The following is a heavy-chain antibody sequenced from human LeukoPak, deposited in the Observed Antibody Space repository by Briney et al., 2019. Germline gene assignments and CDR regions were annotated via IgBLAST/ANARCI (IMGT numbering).Heavy chain of an antibody. J-gene: IGHJ4*02. CDR1: GGSFSSYY. Sequence: SETLSLTCSVSGGSFSSYYWSWIRQPPGKGLEWIGYIDYSGDTNYSPALKSRVTISVDTSKKQLSLRLSSVTAADTGVYYCARLWGTTFDYWGQGRLVTVSS. CDR3: ARLWGTTFDY. D-gene: IGHD3-16*01. V-gene: IGHV4-59*08. CDR2: IDYSGDT.